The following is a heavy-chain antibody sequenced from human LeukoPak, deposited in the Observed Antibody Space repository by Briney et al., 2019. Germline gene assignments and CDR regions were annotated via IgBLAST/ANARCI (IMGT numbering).Heavy chain of an antibody. D-gene: IGHD3-3*01. CDR2: ISYDGSDK. J-gene: IGHJ4*02. CDR1: GFTFSSYA. Sequence: GRSLRLSCAASGFTFSSYAMHWVRQAPGKGLEWVAVISYDGSDKYYADSVKGRFTISRDNSKNTLYLQMNSLRAEDTAVYYCATTDSYDFCPLDYWGQGTLVTVSS. CDR3: ATTDSYDFCPLDY. V-gene: IGHV3-30*04.